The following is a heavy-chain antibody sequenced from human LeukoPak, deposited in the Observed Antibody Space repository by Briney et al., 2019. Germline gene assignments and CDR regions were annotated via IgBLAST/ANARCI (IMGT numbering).Heavy chain of an antibody. CDR2: ISGSGDST. CDR1: GFTFSSYG. CDR3: ARDSGFSGTQRGEY. J-gene: IGHJ4*02. Sequence: GGSLRLSCAASGFTFSSYGMSWVRQAPGKGLEWVSAISGSGDSTYYADSVKGRFTISRDNSKNTLYLQMNSLRAEDTAVYYCARDSGFSGTQRGEYWGQGTLVTVSS. V-gene: IGHV3-23*01. D-gene: IGHD3/OR15-3a*01.